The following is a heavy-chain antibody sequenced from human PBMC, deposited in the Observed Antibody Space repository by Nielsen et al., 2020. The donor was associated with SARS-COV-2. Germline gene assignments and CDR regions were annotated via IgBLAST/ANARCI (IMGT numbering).Heavy chain of an antibody. J-gene: IGHJ3*02. V-gene: IGHV3-48*03. CDR1: GFPFSSYE. Sequence: GESLKISCAASGFPFSSYEMNWVRQAPGKALEWLSYIDGNGRNIFYADSVNGRFTISRDNAENSLSLQMNSLRAEDTAVYYCARESVTGTDAFDIWGQGTVVTVSS. CDR2: IDGNGRNI. D-gene: IGHD6-19*01. CDR3: ARESVTGTDAFDI.